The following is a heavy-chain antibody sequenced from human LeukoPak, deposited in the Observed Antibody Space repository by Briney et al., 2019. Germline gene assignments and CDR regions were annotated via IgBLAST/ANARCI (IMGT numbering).Heavy chain of an antibody. V-gene: IGHV4-34*01. Sequence: PSEILSLTCAVYGGSFSGYYWSWIRQPPGKGLEWIGEINHSGSTNYNPSLKSRVTISVDTSKNQFSLKLSSVTAADTAVYYCASRPYDYVWGSYAAFDYWGQGTLVTVSS. D-gene: IGHD3-16*01. CDR2: INHSGST. CDR3: ASRPYDYVWGSYAAFDY. J-gene: IGHJ4*02. CDR1: GGSFSGYY.